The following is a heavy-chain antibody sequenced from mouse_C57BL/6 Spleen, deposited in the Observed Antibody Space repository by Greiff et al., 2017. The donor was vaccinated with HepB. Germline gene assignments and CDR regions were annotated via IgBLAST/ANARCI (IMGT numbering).Heavy chain of an antibody. V-gene: IGHV5-4*01. D-gene: IGHD1-1*01. Sequence: EVMLVESGGGLVKPGGSLKLSCAASGFTFSSYAMSWVRQTPEKRLEWVATISDGGSYTYYPDNVKGRFTISRDNAKNNLYLQMSHLKSEDTAMYYCARDRDYYGSSYSWYFDVWGTGTTVTVSS. CDR2: ISDGGSYT. J-gene: IGHJ1*03. CDR3: ARDRDYYGSSYSWYFDV. CDR1: GFTFSSYA.